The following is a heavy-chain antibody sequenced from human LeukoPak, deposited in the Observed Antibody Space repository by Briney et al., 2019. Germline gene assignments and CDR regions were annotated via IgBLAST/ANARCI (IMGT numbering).Heavy chain of an antibody. V-gene: IGHV4-59*08. D-gene: IGHD6-13*01. CDR3: ARRRAEGGSNGHYNWFDP. J-gene: IGHJ5*02. CDR2: VSYSGST. Sequence: SETLSLTCTVSVDSISRHFWNWIRQPPGKGLEWIGYVSYSGSTNYNPSFKGRVNISVDTSKTQFSLKLNSVPAADTSVYYCARRRAEGGSNGHYNWFDPWGQGTLVTVSS. CDR1: VDSISRHF.